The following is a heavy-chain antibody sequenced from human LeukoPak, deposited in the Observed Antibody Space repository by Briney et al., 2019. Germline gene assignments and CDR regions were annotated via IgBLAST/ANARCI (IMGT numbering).Heavy chain of an antibody. Sequence: GGSLRLSCTASGFSVSSNYMSWVRQAPGKGLEWVSVMFASGSTYYADSVKGRFTFSRDIFRNTLYLQLNSLRVEDTALYYCARGFVQIGYSSSSYVHWGQGTLVTVSS. CDR3: ARGFVQIGYSSSSYVH. CDR2: MFASGST. CDR1: GFSVSSNY. J-gene: IGHJ4*02. D-gene: IGHD6-13*01. V-gene: IGHV3-66*01.